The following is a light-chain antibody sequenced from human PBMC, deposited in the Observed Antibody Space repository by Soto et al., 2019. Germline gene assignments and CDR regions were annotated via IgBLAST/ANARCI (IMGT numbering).Light chain of an antibody. V-gene: IGKV3-15*01. CDR2: GAS. CDR1: QSVNSN. Sequence: IVMTHSPATLSVSPGERATLSCRASQSVNSNLAWYQQKPGQAPRLLIYGASTMATAIPARFSCRGSGTEFTLTISSLQSEDFAIYYCQQYYNWPRTFGQGTKVDIK. J-gene: IGKJ1*01. CDR3: QQYYNWPRT.